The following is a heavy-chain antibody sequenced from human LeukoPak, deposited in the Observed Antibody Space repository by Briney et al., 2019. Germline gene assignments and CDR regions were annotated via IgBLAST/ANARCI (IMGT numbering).Heavy chain of an antibody. CDR2: ISHDANTK. Sequence: PGGSLRLSCAASGFTFSSYAMSWVRQAPGKGLEWVSFISHDANTKYYPDSVKGRFTVSRDNSRNTLYLQLDSLRVEDTAVYYCAREGLHGSGSPSGFEYWGQGTLVTVSS. D-gene: IGHD3-10*01. CDR1: GFTFSSYA. CDR3: AREGLHGSGSPSGFEY. J-gene: IGHJ4*02. V-gene: IGHV3-30*04.